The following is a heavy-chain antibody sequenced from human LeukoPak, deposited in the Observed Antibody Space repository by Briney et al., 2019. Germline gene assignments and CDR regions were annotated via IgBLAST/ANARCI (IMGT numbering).Heavy chain of an antibody. CDR2: IYSGADT. V-gene: IGHV3-53*04. D-gene: IGHD2-15*01. Sequence: PGGSLRLSCAASGFTVSGNYMSWVRHAPGKGLEWVSVIYSGADTYYADSVKGRFTISRHSSQNTLYLQMNSLRAEDTAVYYCARAQYCSGGSCYSGTLGSWGQGTLVTVSS. CDR3: ARAQYCSGGSCYSGTLGS. J-gene: IGHJ5*02. CDR1: GFTVSGNY.